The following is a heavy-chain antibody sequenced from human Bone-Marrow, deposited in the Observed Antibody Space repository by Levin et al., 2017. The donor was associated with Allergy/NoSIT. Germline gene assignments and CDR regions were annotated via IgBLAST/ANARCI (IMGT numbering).Heavy chain of an antibody. CDR3: ATGGLEDLGHCSGGTCHYHYGMGV. CDR2: IKRKTDGGTT. J-gene: IGHJ6*02. V-gene: IGHV3-15*07. D-gene: IGHD2-15*01. CDR1: GFTFSNAW. Sequence: PGGSLRLSCAASGFTFSNAWMNWVRQVPGKGLEWVGRIKRKTDGGTTDYAAPVKGRFTVSRDDSKNTLYLQMSSLNTEDTAVYYCATGGLEDLGHCSGGTCHYHYGMGVWGQGTTVTVSS.